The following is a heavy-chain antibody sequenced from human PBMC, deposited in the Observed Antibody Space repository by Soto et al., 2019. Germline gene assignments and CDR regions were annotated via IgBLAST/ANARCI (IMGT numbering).Heavy chain of an antibody. CDR1: GFTFISYN. D-gene: IGHD1-1*01. V-gene: IGHV3-21*01. J-gene: IGHJ6*02. CDR2: ISGSSNYI. CDR3: ARAVRTGTRALYYDGMDV. Sequence: NPGGSLRLSCAASGFTFISYNLNWVRQAPGKGLEWVSVISGSSNYIYYADSVKGRFTISRDNAKNSLFLQINSLRAEDTAVYYCARAVRTGTRALYYDGMDVWGQGTTVTVSS.